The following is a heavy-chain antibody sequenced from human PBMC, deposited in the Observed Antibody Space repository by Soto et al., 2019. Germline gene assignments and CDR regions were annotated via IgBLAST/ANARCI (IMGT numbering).Heavy chain of an antibody. V-gene: IGHV1-8*01. CDR3: ARMATYGTLKWFDP. J-gene: IGHJ5*02. D-gene: IGHD1-1*01. Sequence: QVQLVQSGAEVQRPGASVKVSCRASGYAFGDYDISWVRQAPGQGLEWMGWMNPNSANTGYAQKFQGRVSMTRDMSISTAYMEFSRRRPEDTAIYYCARMATYGTLKWFDPWGQGALVTVSS. CDR2: MNPNSANT. CDR1: GYAFGDYD.